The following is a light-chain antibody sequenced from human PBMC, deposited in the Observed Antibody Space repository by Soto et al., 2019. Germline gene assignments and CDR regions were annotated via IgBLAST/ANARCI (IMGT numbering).Light chain of an antibody. V-gene: IGKV1-5*01. CDR1: QSISSW. CDR2: DAS. CDR3: QQYNSWWT. Sequence: DIQMTQSPSTLSASVGDIVTITCRASQSISSWLAWYQQKPGKAPKLLIYDASSLESGVPSRFSGSGSGTEFTLTISSLQPDDFATYYCQQYNSWWTFGQGTKVDI. J-gene: IGKJ1*01.